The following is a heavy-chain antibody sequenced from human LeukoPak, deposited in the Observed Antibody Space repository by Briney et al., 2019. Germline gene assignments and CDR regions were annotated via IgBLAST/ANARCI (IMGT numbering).Heavy chain of an antibody. Sequence: GGSLRLSCAASGFTFSSYGMHWVRQAPGKGLEWVAVISYDGSNKYYADSVKGRFTISRDNSKNTLYLQMNSLRAEDTALYYCAKDMGPDIVVVVAATSALYYYGMDVWGQGTTVTVSS. V-gene: IGHV3-30*18. CDR3: AKDMGPDIVVVVAATSALYYYGMDV. D-gene: IGHD2-15*01. CDR2: ISYDGSNK. J-gene: IGHJ6*02. CDR1: GFTFSSYG.